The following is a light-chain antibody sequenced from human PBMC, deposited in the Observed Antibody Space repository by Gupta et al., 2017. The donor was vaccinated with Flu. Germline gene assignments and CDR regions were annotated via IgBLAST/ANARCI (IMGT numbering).Light chain of an antibody. V-gene: IGKV3-11*01. CDR2: DAS. CDR1: QSVSIY. CDR3: QQRSNWPPLT. Sequence: ERATISCRASQSVSIYLAWYQQKPGQAPRLLIYDASNRATGIPARFSGSGSGTDFTLTISSLEPEDFAVYYCQQRSNWPPLTFGGGTKVEIK. J-gene: IGKJ4*01.